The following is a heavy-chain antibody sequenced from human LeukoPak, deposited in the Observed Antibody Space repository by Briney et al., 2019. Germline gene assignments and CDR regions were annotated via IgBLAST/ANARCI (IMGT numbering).Heavy chain of an antibody. V-gene: IGHV3-20*04. J-gene: IGHJ4*02. D-gene: IGHD2-2*01. CDR3: ARGYCSSTSCYRELDY. Sequence: GGSLRLSCAASGFTFDDYGMSWVRQAPGKGLEWVSGINWNGGSTGYADSVKGRLTISRDNAKNSLYLQMNSLRAEDTALYYCARGYCSSTSCYRELDYWGQGTLVTVSS. CDR1: GFTFDDYG. CDR2: INWNGGST.